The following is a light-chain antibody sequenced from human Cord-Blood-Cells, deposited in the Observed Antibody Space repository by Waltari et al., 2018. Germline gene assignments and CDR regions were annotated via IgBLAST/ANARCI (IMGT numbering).Light chain of an antibody. CDR3: SSYTSSSTWV. CDR1: SSDVGGYNY. CDR2: DIR. J-gene: IGLJ3*02. V-gene: IGLV2-14*01. Sequence: QSALTQPASVSGSPGQSITISCTGTSSDVGGYNYVSWYQQHPGKAPKLMIYDIRNRPSGVSTRVAGSKSGNTAYLTISGLQAEDEADYYCSSYTSSSTWVFGVGTKLTVL.